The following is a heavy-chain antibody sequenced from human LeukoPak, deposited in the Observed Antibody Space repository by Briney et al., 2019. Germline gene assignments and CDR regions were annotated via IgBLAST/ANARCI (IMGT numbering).Heavy chain of an antibody. CDR3: ARDRGPRTGFMVREAYDY. D-gene: IGHD3-10*01. CDR2: INTDGSIT. Sequence: PGGALRLSCAASGFIFIDYWIHWVRQAAGKGLVWVSRINTDGSITNYADSVKGRFSIFRDNAKNTLYLQMSSLRAEDTAVYYCARDRGPRTGFMVREAYDYWGQGTLVTVSS. J-gene: IGHJ4*02. V-gene: IGHV3-74*01. CDR1: GFIFIDYW.